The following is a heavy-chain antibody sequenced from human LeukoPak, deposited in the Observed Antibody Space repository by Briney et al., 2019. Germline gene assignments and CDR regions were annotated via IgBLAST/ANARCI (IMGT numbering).Heavy chain of an antibody. CDR1: GFTFSSYA. J-gene: IGHJ4*02. Sequence: GGSLRLSCAASGFTFSSYAMSWVRQAPGKGLEWVSAISGSGGSTYYADSVKGRFTISRDNSKNTLYLQVNSLRAEDTAVYYCAKDPLDGWYGFDYWGQGTLVTVSS. D-gene: IGHD6-19*01. V-gene: IGHV3-23*01. CDR2: ISGSGGST. CDR3: AKDPLDGWYGFDY.